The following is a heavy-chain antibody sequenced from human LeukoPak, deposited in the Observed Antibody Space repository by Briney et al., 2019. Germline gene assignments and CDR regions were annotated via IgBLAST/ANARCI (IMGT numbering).Heavy chain of an antibody. D-gene: IGHD6-13*01. V-gene: IGHV4-59*01. CDR3: ARHAESSSSWYVPVY. J-gene: IGHJ4*02. CDR2: VYYTGST. Sequence: PSETLSLTCPVSGGSISNYYYWTWTRQPPGKGLEWIGYVYYTGSTNFNPSLKSRVTMSLDTSRNQFSLKLTSLTAADTAVYYCARHAESSSSWYVPVYWGQGTLVTVS. CDR1: GGSISNYY.